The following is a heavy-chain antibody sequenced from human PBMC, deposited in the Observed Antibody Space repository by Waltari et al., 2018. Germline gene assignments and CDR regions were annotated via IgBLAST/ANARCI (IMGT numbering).Heavy chain of an antibody. CDR1: GFSFYTYA. CDR2: INPGRANT. J-gene: IGHJ4*02. V-gene: IGHV3-23*04. D-gene: IGHD2-15*01. Sequence: EVQLVQSGGGLVQPGGSLRLSCEASGFSFYTYAMTWVRQAPGKGLEWVSTINPGRANTYYADAVRGRFTISRDNSKNTLYLQMNSLRAEDTAVYYCAKIIGSYSDPFDYWGQGTLVTVSS. CDR3: AKIIGSYSDPFDY.